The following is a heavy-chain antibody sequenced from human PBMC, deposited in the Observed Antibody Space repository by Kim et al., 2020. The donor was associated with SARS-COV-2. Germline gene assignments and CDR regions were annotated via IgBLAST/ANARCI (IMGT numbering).Heavy chain of an antibody. J-gene: IGHJ6*02. V-gene: IGHV3-30*07. CDR3: ARPLVRGVQTYYGLDF. D-gene: IGHD3-10*01. Sequence: DSVKGRFAISRDNFKNTVYLQMNSLRAEDTAVYYCARPLVRGVQTYYGLDFWGQGTTVTVSS.